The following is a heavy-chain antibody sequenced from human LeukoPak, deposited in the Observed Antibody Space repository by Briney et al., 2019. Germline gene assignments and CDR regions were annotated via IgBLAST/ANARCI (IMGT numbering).Heavy chain of an antibody. CDR3: AAGCSSTSCYLKGPLDY. J-gene: IGHJ4*02. CDR1: GGTFSSYA. Sequence: GASVKVSCKASGGTFSSYAISWVRQAPGQGLEWMGGIIPIFGTANYAQKFQGRVTITADESTSTAYMELSSLRSEDTAVCYCAAGCSSTSCYLKGPLDYWGQGTLVTVSS. CDR2: IIPIFGTA. D-gene: IGHD2-2*01. V-gene: IGHV1-69*01.